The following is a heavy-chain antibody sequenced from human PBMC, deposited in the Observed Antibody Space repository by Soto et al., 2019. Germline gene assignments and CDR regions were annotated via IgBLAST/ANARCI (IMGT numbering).Heavy chain of an antibody. V-gene: IGHV3-23*01. Sequence: EEQLLESGGGLVQRGGSLRLSCAASGFTFSVFAMSWVRQAPGRGLELVSTISGRGENTYYADSVKGRFTISRDNSKNTLKLQMNSLGGEDTAVYYCAKDRGTGDYGVNAVELWGQGTMVTVSS. D-gene: IGHD4-17*01. J-gene: IGHJ3*01. CDR2: ISGRGENT. CDR3: AKDRGTGDYGVNAVEL. CDR1: GFTFSVFA.